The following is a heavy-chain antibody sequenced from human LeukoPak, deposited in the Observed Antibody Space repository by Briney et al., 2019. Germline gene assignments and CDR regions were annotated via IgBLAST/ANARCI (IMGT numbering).Heavy chain of an antibody. V-gene: IGHV4-38-2*01. CDR1: GYSISSGYY. J-gene: IGHJ4*02. Sequence: SETLSLTCAVSGYSISSGYYWGWIRQPPGKGLAWIGSIYHSGSTYYNPSLKCRVTISVDTSKNQFSLKLSSVTAADTAVYYCARGLGPFSGWGQGTLVTVSS. D-gene: IGHD2/OR15-2a*01. CDR2: IYHSGST. CDR3: ARGLGPFSG.